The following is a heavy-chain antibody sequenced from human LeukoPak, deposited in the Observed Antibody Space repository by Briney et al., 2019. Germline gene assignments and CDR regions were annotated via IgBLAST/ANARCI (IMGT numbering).Heavy chain of an antibody. J-gene: IGHJ5*02. D-gene: IGHD3-10*01. CDR1: GFIFRTYT. V-gene: IGHV3-21*06. Sequence: GGSLRLSCTASGFIFRTYTMNWVRQAPGKGLEWVSYISSSSGNIYYADSMKGRFTISRDNTKNLLYLQMNSLRAEDTAVYYCARDLARGRFDLWGQGTLVTVSS. CDR2: ISSSSGNI. CDR3: ARDLARGRFDL.